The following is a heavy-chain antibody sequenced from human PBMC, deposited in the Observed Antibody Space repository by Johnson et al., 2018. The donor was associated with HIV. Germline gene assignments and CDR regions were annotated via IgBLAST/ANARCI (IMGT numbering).Heavy chain of an antibody. Sequence: QVQLVESGGGLVQPGGSLRLSCAASGFTFSSYAMHWVRQAPGQGLEYVSAINWNGGSTGYADSVKGRFTISRDNAKNSLYLQMNSLRAEDTALYYCARSDGWGAFDIWGQGTMVTVSA. J-gene: IGHJ3*02. V-gene: IGHV3-64*04. CDR3: ARSDGWGAFDI. CDR1: GFTFSSYA. D-gene: IGHD3-10*01. CDR2: INWNGGST.